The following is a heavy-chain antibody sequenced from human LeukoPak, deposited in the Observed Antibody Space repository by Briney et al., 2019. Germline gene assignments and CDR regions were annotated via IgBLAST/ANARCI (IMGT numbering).Heavy chain of an antibody. CDR1: GYTFASYD. Sequence: ASVKVSCKASGYTFASYDINWVRQATGQGLEWMGWMNPNSGNTGYAQKFQGRVTMTRNTSISTAYMELSSLRSEDTAVYYCARTVYGDYGDELDYWGQGTLVTVSS. D-gene: IGHD4-17*01. CDR3: ARTVYGDYGDELDY. CDR2: MNPNSGNT. V-gene: IGHV1-8*01. J-gene: IGHJ4*02.